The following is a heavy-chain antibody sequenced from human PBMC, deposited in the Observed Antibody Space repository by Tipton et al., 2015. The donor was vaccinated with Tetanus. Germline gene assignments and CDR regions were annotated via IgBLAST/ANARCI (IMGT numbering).Heavy chain of an antibody. CDR2: IRSHAKNYAT. CDR3: LLHIEWQRPY. CDR1: GLSFSGTA. J-gene: IGHJ4*02. D-gene: IGHD5-12*01. Sequence: SLRLSCVGSGLSFSGTAVHWVRQASGKGLEWLAYIRSHAKNYATSFAGSVRGRFTVSRDDSTNTAYLQMNSLKAEDTAVYYCLLHIEWQRPYWGQGTQIIVSS. V-gene: IGHV3-73*01.